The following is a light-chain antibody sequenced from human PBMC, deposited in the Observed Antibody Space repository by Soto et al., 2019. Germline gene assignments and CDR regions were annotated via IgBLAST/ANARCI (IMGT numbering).Light chain of an antibody. V-gene: IGLV2-8*01. CDR1: SSDVGYYDY. CDR2: EVT. Sequence: QSVLTQPPSASGFPGQSVTISCTGTSSDVGYYDYVSWYQQHPGKAPKLVIYEVTKRPSGVPDRVSASKSGNTASLTVSGLRAEDEAACYCTSYAGSNNFVFGSGTKVTVL. CDR3: TSYAGSNNFV. J-gene: IGLJ1*01.